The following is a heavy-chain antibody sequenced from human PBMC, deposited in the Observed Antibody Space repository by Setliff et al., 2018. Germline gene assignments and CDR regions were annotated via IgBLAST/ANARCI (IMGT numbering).Heavy chain of an antibody. CDR1: GYSISSGYI. D-gene: IGHD2-21*02. CDR3: ARDLGHGGDSDY. Sequence: SETLSLTCTVSGYSISSGYIWGWIRQPPGKGLEWVGNIGRTGSINYNPSLKSRLTISRDTSKNQVSLKLNSVTATDTAVYYCARDLGHGGDSDYWGQGILVTVSS. J-gene: IGHJ4*02. V-gene: IGHV4-38-2*02. CDR2: IGRTGSI.